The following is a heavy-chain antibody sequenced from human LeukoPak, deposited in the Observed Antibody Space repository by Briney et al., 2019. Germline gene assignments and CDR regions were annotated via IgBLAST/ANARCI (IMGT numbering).Heavy chain of an antibody. V-gene: IGHV4-59*08. CDR2: ISDSGST. Sequence: SETLSLTCTVSGGSIRSYYWRWIRQPPGKRLEWIGYISDSGSTNYNPSLKSRVTISVDTPKSQFSLKLSSVTAADTAVYYCARHGQYSSGWNDGFDIWGQGTMVTVSS. J-gene: IGHJ3*02. D-gene: IGHD6-19*01. CDR1: GGSIRSYY. CDR3: ARHGQYSSGWNDGFDI.